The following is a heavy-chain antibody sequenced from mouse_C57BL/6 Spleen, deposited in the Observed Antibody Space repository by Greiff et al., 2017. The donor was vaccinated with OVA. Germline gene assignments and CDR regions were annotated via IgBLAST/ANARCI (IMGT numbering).Heavy chain of an antibody. D-gene: IGHD2-4*01. V-gene: IGHV1-55*01. Sequence: VQLQQPGAELVKPGASVKMSCKAPGYTFTSYWITWVKQRPGQGLEWIGDIYHGSGSTNYNEKFTSKATLTVDTSSSTASMQLSSLTSEDSAVYYCARSGVYDYAYFDYWGQGTTLTVSS. CDR3: ARSGVYDYAYFDY. CDR1: GYTFTSYW. J-gene: IGHJ2*01. CDR2: IYHGSGST.